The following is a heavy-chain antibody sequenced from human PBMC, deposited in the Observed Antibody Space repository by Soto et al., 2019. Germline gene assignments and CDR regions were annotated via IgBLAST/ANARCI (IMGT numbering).Heavy chain of an antibody. V-gene: IGHV4-59*01. CDR1: GGSISSYY. CDR2: IYYSGST. J-gene: IGHJ6*02. D-gene: IGHD3-10*01. CDR3: ARGVWFGAYYYGMDV. Sequence: QVQLQESGPGLVKPSETLSLTCTVSGGSISSYYWSWIRQPPGKGLEWIGYIYYSGSTNYNPSLKSRVTISVDTSKNQFSLKLSSVTAADTAVYYCARGVWFGAYYYGMDVWGQGTTVTVSS.